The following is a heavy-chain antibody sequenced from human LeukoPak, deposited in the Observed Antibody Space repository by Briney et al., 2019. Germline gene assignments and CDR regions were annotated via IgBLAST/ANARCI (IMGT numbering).Heavy chain of an antibody. J-gene: IGHJ4*02. Sequence: PGGSLRLSCAASGFIFSNYWMSWVRQAPGKGPEWVANIKQDGSEIYYVDSVKGRFTISRDNAKNSLYLQMNSLRAEDTAVYYCARDLRGAYSRQPAGDDYWGQGTLVTVSS. D-gene: IGHD6-13*01. CDR2: IKQDGSEI. CDR3: ARDLRGAYSRQPAGDDY. V-gene: IGHV3-7*01. CDR1: GFIFSNYW.